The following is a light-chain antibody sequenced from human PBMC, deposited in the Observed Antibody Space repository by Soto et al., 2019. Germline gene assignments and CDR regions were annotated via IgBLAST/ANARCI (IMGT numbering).Light chain of an antibody. CDR2: AAS. CDR3: QQYDTLLPIR. J-gene: IGKJ5*01. Sequence: EIQLAQLRSSPSGSLGDRGTVTGCASQRISSYLNWYQQKPGKAPKLLIYAASTLQSGVPSRFSGSGSGTDFTFTISSLQPEDIATYYCQQYDTLLPIRFGKGTRLEI. V-gene: IGKV1-33*01. CDR1: QRISSY.